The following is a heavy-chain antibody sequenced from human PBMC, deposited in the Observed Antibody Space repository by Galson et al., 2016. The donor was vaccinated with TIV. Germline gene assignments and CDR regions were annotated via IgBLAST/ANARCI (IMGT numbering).Heavy chain of an antibody. CDR1: GFPVSDNY. V-gene: IGHV3-66*02. CDR3: ARERRHCGNECFLYYYYGMDL. J-gene: IGHJ6*02. D-gene: IGHD4-23*01. Sequence: SLRLSCAASGFPVSDNYMTWVRRAPGKGLEWVSIVHTGGNTNYADSVKGRFTISRDNSKNTVYLQMSRLRAEETAVYYCARERRHCGNECFLYYYYGMDLWGQGTTVTVSS. CDR2: VHTGGNT.